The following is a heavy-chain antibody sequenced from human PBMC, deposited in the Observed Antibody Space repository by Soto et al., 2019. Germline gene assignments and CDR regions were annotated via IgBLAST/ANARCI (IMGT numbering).Heavy chain of an antibody. CDR3: ARGPYDYVWGSSRSKYYFAY. CDR2: INHSGST. V-gene: IGHV4-34*01. Sequence: SETLSLTCAAYGGSFSGYYWSWIRQPPGKGLEWIGEINHSGSTNYNPSLKSRVTISVDTSKNQFSLKLSSVTAADTAVYYCARGPYDYVWGSSRSKYYFAYWGQGTLVTVS. CDR1: GGSFSGYY. J-gene: IGHJ4*02. D-gene: IGHD3-16*02.